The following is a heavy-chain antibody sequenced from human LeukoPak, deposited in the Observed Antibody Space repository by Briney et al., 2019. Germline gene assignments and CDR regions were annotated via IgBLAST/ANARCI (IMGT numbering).Heavy chain of an antibody. D-gene: IGHD4-17*01. CDR3: ARDVAGDSPPDSVY. J-gene: IGHJ4*02. CDR2: IIPIFGTA. V-gene: IGHV1-69*13. CDR1: GGTFSSYA. Sequence: SVKVSCKASGGTFSSYAISWVRQAPGQGLEWMGGIIPIFGTANYAQKFQGRVTITADESTSTAYMELSSLRSEDTAVYYCARDVAGDSPPDSVYWGQGTLVTVSS.